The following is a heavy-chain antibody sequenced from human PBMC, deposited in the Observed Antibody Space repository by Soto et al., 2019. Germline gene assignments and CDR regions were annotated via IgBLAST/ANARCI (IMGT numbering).Heavy chain of an antibody. CDR2: ISGGGITT. D-gene: IGHD3-16*01. CDR1: GFAFSIYA. J-gene: IGHJ6*02. CDR3: AKDRGGSLGYGMDV. V-gene: IGHV3-23*01. Sequence: EVQLLESRGGLVQPGGSLRLSCVASGFAFSIYAMSWVRQAPGKGLEWVSAISGGGITTYYAESVKGRFTISRDSSKNTLYLQMNSLRGEDTAVYYCAKDRGGSLGYGMDVWGQGTTVSVSS.